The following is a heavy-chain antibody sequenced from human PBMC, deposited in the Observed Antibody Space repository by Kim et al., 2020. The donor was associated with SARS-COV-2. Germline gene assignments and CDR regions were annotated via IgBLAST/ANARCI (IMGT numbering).Heavy chain of an antibody. CDR3: AKESMNYYDSSGSSDY. D-gene: IGHD3-22*01. V-gene: IGHV3-30*02. Sequence: SVKGRFTISRDNPKNTLYLQMNSLRAEDTAVYYCAKESMNYYDSSGSSDYWGQGTLVTVSS. J-gene: IGHJ4*02.